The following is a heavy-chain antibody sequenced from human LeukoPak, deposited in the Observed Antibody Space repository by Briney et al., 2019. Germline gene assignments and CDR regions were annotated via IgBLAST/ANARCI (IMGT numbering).Heavy chain of an antibody. CDR3: AKVAGYDILTGYYSPAFDI. D-gene: IGHD3-9*01. CDR1: GFTFSSYA. V-gene: IGHV3-23*01. J-gene: IGHJ3*02. Sequence: GGSLRLSCAASGFTFSSYAMSWVRQAPGKGLEGVSAISGSGGSTYYADSVKGRFTISRDNSKNTLYLRMNSLRAEDTAVYYCAKVAGYDILTGYYSPAFDIWGQGTMVTVSS. CDR2: ISGSGGST.